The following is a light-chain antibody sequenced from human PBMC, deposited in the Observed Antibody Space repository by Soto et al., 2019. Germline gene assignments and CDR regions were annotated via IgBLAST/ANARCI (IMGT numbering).Light chain of an antibody. CDR3: QQYNKWPQT. J-gene: IGKJ5*01. CDR2: AAS. Sequence: IVLTKGGGSLSLSPGAGATLSLRASQSVSSSYLVWHQQKNGQAPRVIIYAASRRATGIPDRFSGSGYGTDVNLTISSLQSEDFGVYYCQQYNKWPQTFGQGTRLEIK. V-gene: IGKV3-20*01. CDR1: QSVSSSY.